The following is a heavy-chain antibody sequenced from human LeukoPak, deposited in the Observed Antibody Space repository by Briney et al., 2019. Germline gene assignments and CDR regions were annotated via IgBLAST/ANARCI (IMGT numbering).Heavy chain of an antibody. CDR1: GGTFSSYA. CDR3: ARDTNAGEGYFDY. Sequence: GASVKVSCKASGGTFSSYAISWVRQAPGQGLEWMGGIIPIFGTANYAQKFQGRVTITTDESTSTAYMELSSLRSEDTAVYYCARDTNAGEGYFDYWGQGTLVTVSS. V-gene: IGHV1-69*05. J-gene: IGHJ4*02. CDR2: IIPIFGTA.